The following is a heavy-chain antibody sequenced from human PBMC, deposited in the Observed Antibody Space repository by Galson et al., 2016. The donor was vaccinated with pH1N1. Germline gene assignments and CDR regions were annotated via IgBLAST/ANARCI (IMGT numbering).Heavy chain of an antibody. CDR1: GFSFSTYG. J-gene: IGHJ4*02. Sequence: SLRLSCAASGFSFSTYGMAWVRQAPGKGLEWLAFIRYDGINKYYADSVKGRFTISRDNSKNTLYLQMNSLRSEDTAVYYCATAVTWYFDYWGQGTVVTVFS. D-gene: IGHD4-17*01. CDR2: IRYDGINK. V-gene: IGHV3-30*02. CDR3: ATAVTWYFDY.